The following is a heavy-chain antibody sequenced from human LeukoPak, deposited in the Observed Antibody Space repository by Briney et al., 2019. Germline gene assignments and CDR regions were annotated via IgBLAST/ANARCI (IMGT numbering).Heavy chain of an antibody. J-gene: IGHJ3*02. CDR1: GYTFTGYY. CDR2: INPNSGGT. CDR3: AREQTGSDAFDI. Sequence: ASVKVSCKASGYTFTGYYMHWVRQAPGQGLEWMGWINPNSGGTNYAQKFQGRVTITRNTSISTAYMELSSLRSEDTAVYYCAREQTGSDAFDIWGQGTMVTVSS. D-gene: IGHD1-1*01. V-gene: IGHV1-2*02.